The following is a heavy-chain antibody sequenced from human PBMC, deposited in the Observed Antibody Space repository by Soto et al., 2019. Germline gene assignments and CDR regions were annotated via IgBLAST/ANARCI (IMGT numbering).Heavy chain of an antibody. D-gene: IGHD4-17*01. CDR2: IYYSGST. CDR1: GGSISSGGYY. V-gene: IGHV4-31*03. J-gene: IGHJ6*02. Sequence: PSETLSLTCTVSGGSISSGGYYWSWIRQHPGKGLEWIGYIYYSGSTYYNPSLKSRVTISVDTSKNQFSLKLSSVTAADTAVYYCARDRVGYGDSFYYYYYGMDVWGQGTTVTVSS. CDR3: ARDRVGYGDSFYYYYYGMDV.